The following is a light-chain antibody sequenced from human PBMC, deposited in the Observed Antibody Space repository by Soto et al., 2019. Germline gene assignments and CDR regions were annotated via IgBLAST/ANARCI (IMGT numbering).Light chain of an antibody. J-gene: IGKJ4*01. CDR1: QSISRT. Sequence: EILMTQSPATRSVSPVGLATLSCRASQSISRTLAWYQQKSGQPPRLLIYDASTRATGFPARFSGSGSGTEFTLTISSLQSEDFAVYYCQQYNNWPLTFGGGTKVDIK. CDR3: QQYNNWPLT. CDR2: DAS. V-gene: IGKV3D-15*01.